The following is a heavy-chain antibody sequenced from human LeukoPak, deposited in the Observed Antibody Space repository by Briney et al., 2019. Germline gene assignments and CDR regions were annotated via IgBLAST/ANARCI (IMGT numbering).Heavy chain of an antibody. CDR3: ARDGEEVRGFGAFDI. J-gene: IGHJ3*02. D-gene: IGHD3-10*01. CDR1: GGSFSGYY. V-gene: IGHV4-34*01. Sequence: PSETLSLTCAVYGGSFSGYYWSWIRQPPGKRLEWIGEINHSGSTNYNPSLKSRVTISVDTSKNQFSLKLSSVTAADTAVYYCARDGEEVRGFGAFDIWGQGTMVTVSS. CDR2: INHSGST.